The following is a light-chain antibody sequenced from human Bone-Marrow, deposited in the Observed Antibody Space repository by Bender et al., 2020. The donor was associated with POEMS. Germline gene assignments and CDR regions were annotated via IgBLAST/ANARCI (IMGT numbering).Light chain of an antibody. CDR1: GSNIGGYP. Sequence: QSVLTQPASVSGTPGQRVTISCSGSGSNIGGYPVNWYQQLPGTAPRLLIYTNNERPSGVPDRFSGSKSGNTASLTISGLQAEDEGDYYCCSYGGRSPFEVLFGGGTKLTVL. V-gene: IGLV1-44*01. CDR2: TNN. CDR3: CSYGGRSPFEVL. J-gene: IGLJ2*01.